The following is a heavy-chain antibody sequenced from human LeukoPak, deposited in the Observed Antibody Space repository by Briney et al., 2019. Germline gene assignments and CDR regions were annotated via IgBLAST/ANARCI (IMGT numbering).Heavy chain of an antibody. V-gene: IGHV3-48*03. J-gene: IGHJ4*02. Sequence: GGSLRLSCAASGFTFSSYEMNWVRQAPGKGLEWVSYISSSGSTIYYADSVKGRFTIPRDNAKNSLYLQMNSLRAEDTAVYYCARDEGKFIAVAGNFDYWGQGTLVTVSS. CDR1: GFTFSSYE. CDR2: ISSSGSTI. CDR3: ARDEGKFIAVAGNFDY. D-gene: IGHD6-19*01.